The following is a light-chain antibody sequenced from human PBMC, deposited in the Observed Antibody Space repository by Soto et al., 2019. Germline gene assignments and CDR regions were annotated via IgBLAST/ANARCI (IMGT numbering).Light chain of an antibody. CDR3: AAWDDSLNGYV. Sequence: QSVLTQPASVSGSPGQSIPISCTGTSSDVGGYNSVSWYQQHPGKAPKLLIYSNNQRPSGVPDRFSGSKSGTSASLAISGLQSEDEADYYCAAWDDSLNGYVFGTGTKVTVL. CDR1: SSDVGGYNS. CDR2: SNN. V-gene: IGLV1-44*01. J-gene: IGLJ1*01.